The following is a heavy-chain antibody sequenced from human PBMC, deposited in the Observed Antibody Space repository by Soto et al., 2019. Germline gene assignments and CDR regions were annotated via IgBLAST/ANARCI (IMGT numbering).Heavy chain of an antibody. CDR1: GGSISSGGYS. D-gene: IGHD6-19*01. J-gene: IGHJ5*02. CDR3: ARVQWLVRKHNNWFDP. Sequence: SETLSLTCAVSGGSISSGGYSWSWIRQPPGKGLEWIGYIYYSGSTYYNPSLKSRVTISVDTSKNQFSLKLSSVTAADTAVYYCARVQWLVRKHNNWFDPWGQGTLVTVSS. V-gene: IGHV4-31*11. CDR2: IYYSGST.